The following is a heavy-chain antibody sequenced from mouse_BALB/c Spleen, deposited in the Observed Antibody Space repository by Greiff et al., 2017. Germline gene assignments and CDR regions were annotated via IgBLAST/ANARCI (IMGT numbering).Heavy chain of an antibody. V-gene: IGHV14-1*02. Sequence: EVKLMESGAELVRPGALVKLSCKASGFNIKDYYMHWVKQRPEQGLEWIGWIDPENGNTIYDPKFQGKASITADTSSNTAYLQLSSLTSEDTAVYYCARSFGITTVVAVDYWGQGTTLTVSS. D-gene: IGHD1-1*01. CDR1: GFNIKDYY. CDR2: IDPENGNT. CDR3: ARSFGITTVVAVDY. J-gene: IGHJ2*01.